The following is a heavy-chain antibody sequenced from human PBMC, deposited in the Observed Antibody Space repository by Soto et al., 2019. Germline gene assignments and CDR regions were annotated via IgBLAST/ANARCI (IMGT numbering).Heavy chain of an antibody. J-gene: IGHJ6*02. D-gene: IGHD2-21*02. Sequence: GGSLRLSCAASGFTFSSYAMSWVRQAPGKGLEWVSAISGSGGSTYYADSVKGRFTISRDNSKNTLYLQMNSLRAEDTAVYYCAKVERVGAVTARYYYYYGMDVWGQGTTVTVSS. CDR3: AKVERVGAVTARYYYYYGMDV. CDR1: GFTFSSYA. V-gene: IGHV3-23*01. CDR2: ISGSGGST.